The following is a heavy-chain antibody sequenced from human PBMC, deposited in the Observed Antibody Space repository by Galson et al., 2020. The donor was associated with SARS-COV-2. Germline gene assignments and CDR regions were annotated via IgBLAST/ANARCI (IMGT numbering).Heavy chain of an antibody. Sequence: PSQTLSLTCDVYADNISAYNWSRNRQPPGKEWEGIRDNNSRGSNNYTPSLEGRVTISVDTSKNQFSLKLSSVTAADTAVYYCAREENFVLVVTATRMCYFDYWGRGTVATVSS. V-gene: IGHV4-34*01. J-gene: IGHJ4*02. CDR3: AREENFVLVVTATRMCYFDY. CDR1: ADNISAYN. D-gene: IGHD2-21*02. CDR2: NNSRGSN.